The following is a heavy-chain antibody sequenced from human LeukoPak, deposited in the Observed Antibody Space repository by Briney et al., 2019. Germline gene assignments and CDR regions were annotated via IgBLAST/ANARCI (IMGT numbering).Heavy chain of an antibody. CDR3: ARNGHGLGI. V-gene: IGHV3-48*03. D-gene: IGHD1-1*01. Sequence: PGGSLRLSCAASGFTFSSFEMIWVRQAPGKGLEWVSYISSSGSSVSYADSVKGRFTISRDNAKNSLYLQMSSLRAEDTAVYYCARNGHGLGIWGQGTMVTVSS. CDR1: GFTFSSFE. J-gene: IGHJ3*02. CDR2: ISSSGSSV.